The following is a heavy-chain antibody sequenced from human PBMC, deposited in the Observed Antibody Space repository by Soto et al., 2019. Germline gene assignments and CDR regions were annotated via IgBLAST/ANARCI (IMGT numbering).Heavy chain of an antibody. Sequence: QVQLVESGGGLVQPGTSLRLPCAVSGFSFRTYGFHWVRQPPGKGLQWVAVISPKGHSDSVEGRFTISRDNSKDTLYLQMNNLRAEDTAVYYCARDDAFANENAFDLWGQGTKVTVSS. D-gene: IGHD1-1*01. CDR2: ISPK. V-gene: IGHV3-33*01. CDR3: ARDDAFANENAFDL. CDR1: GFSFRTYG. J-gene: IGHJ3*01.